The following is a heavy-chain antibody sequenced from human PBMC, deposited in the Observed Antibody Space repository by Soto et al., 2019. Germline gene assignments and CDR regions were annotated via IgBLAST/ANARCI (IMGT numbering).Heavy chain of an antibody. V-gene: IGHV1-69*02. J-gene: IGHJ4*02. CDR2: IIPILGIA. CDR1: GGTFSSYT. D-gene: IGHD6-13*01. CDR3: ARTPDPKYSSSWYFDY. Sequence: SVKVSCKASGGTFSSYTISWVRQAPGQGLEWMGRIIPILGIANYAQKFQGRVTITADKSTSTAYMELSSLRSEDTAVYYCARTPDPKYSSSWYFDYWGQGTLVTSPQ.